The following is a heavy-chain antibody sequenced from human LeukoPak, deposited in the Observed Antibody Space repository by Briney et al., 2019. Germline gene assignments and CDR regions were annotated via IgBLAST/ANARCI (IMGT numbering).Heavy chain of an antibody. Sequence: SETLSLTCTVSGGSISSYYWSWIRQPPGKGLEWIGYISYSGSTNYNPSLKSRVTISVDTSRNQFSLKLSSVIAADTAVYYCARGRLGGSGSYYNVLDYWGQGTLVTVSS. CDR2: ISYSGST. D-gene: IGHD3-10*01. CDR1: GGSISSYY. J-gene: IGHJ4*02. V-gene: IGHV4-59*01. CDR3: ARGRLGGSGSYYNVLDY.